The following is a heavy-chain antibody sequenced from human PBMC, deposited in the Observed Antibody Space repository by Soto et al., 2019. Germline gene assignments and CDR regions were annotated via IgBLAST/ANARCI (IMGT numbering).Heavy chain of an antibody. V-gene: IGHV3-11*06. CDR2: ISPKSTYR. D-gene: IGHD2-21*01. CDR1: GFRFSDHY. J-gene: IGHJ4*02. Sequence: GGSLRLSCAASGFRFSDHYMTWIRQAPGKGLEWLSHISPKSTYRNYADSVKGRFTISRDNTKSSLFLQMNSLGVEDTAVYYCARGGGGGLFEHWGQGVLVTVSS. CDR3: ARGGGGGLFEH.